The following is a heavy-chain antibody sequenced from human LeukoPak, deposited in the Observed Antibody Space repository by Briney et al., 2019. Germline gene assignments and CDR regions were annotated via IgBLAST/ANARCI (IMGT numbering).Heavy chain of an antibody. J-gene: IGHJ4*02. Sequence: GGTLRLSCAASGFTFSRNGMTWVRQAPGKGLEWVSAISGSGGNTYYADSVKGRFNISRDNSKNTLYLQMNSLRAEDTAVYCAKDRRAGSYDYWGQGTLVTVSS. CDR2: ISGSGGNT. V-gene: IGHV3-23*01. D-gene: IGHD3-10*01. CDR3: AKDRRAGSYDY. CDR1: GFTFSRNG.